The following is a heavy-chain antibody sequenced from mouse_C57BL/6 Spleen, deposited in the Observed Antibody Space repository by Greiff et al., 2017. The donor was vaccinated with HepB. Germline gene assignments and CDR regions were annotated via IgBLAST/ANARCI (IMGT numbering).Heavy chain of an antibody. CDR2: IHPNSGST. CDR1: GYTFTSYW. CDR3: ARYYGNSYWYFDV. D-gene: IGHD2-1*01. Sequence: VQLQQPGAELVKPGASVKLSCKASGYTFTSYWMHWVKQRPGQGLEWIGMIHPNSGSTNYNEKFKSKATLTVDKSSSTAYMQLSSLTSEDSAVYYCARYYGNSYWYFDVWGTGTTVTVSS. V-gene: IGHV1-64*01. J-gene: IGHJ1*03.